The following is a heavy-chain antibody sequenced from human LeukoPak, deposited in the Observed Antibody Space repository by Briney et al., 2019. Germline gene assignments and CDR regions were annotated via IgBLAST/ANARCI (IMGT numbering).Heavy chain of an antibody. D-gene: IGHD1-7*01. CDR2: VFPIFCAA. V-gene: IGHV1-69*06. CDR1: RGTLSRYA. J-gene: IGHJ3*02. Sequence: SVQVSRKASRGTLSRYAISLVRQAPAHGREWLGGVFPIFCAANYARKFQGRVTITADKSTSTAYMELSSLRSEDTAVYYCAGITGTSPNDAFDIWGQGTIVIVSS. CDR3: AGITGTSPNDAFDI.